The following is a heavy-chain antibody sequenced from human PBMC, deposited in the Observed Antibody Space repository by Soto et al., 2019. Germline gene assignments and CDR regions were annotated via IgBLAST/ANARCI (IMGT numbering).Heavy chain of an antibody. J-gene: IGHJ6*02. CDR1: GYTFTSYG. V-gene: IGHV1-18*04. D-gene: IGHD2-2*01. CDR2: ISAYNGNT. Sequence: QVQLVQSGAEVKKPGASVKVSCKASGYTFTSYGISWVRQAPGQGLEWMGWISAYNGNTNYAQKLQGRVTMTTDTSTSTAGMELRSLRSDDTAVYYCARDIVVVPAENNCNYTHYYYGLDVWCQGTTVTVSS. CDR3: ARDIVVVPAENNCNYTHYYYGLDV.